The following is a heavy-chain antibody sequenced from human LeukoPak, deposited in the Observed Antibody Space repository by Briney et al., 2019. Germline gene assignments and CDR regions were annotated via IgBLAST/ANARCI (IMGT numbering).Heavy chain of an antibody. CDR1: GVSFGRYF. Sequence: PSETLSLTCAVSGVSFGRYFWTWIRQSPGKGLECIGEINFSGYTKYNPSLKSRVTMSVDTSKNQFSLKLASVTAADTAIYFCARVGSTPAKFDHWGQGTLVTVSS. CDR3: ARVGSTPAKFDH. CDR2: INFSGYT. J-gene: IGHJ4*02. V-gene: IGHV4-34*01. D-gene: IGHD2-2*01.